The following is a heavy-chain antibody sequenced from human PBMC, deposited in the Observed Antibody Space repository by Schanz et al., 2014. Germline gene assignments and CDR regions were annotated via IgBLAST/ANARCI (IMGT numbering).Heavy chain of an antibody. CDR3: AKDHFGHYDSSGCSDCYYYGMDV. J-gene: IGHJ6*02. CDR1: LCSFSGVC. CDR2: ISSDGRNK. V-gene: IGHV3-30*18. Sequence: QPGRSLRLSCAGSLCSFSGVCMHWVRPSPFKGLEWVAVISSDGRNKYFADSVKGRFPISRDNSKNTLFLQVNSLRAEDTAVYYCAKDHFGHYDSSGCSDCYYYGMDVWGQGTTVTVSS. D-gene: IGHD3-22*01.